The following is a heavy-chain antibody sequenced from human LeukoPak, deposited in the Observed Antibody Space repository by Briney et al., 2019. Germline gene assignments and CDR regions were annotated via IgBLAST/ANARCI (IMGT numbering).Heavy chain of an antibody. CDR3: AVLVGATVEGAY. V-gene: IGHV5-51*01. J-gene: IGHJ4*02. CDR1: GYCFTNYW. CDR2: IYPGDSDT. D-gene: IGHD2-8*02. Sequence: GESLKISCDGAGYCFTNYWSGLGRQLPGKGLEWMGIIYPGDSDTRYSPSFQGQVTISADKSISTAYLQWSSVKASATAMYYCAVLVGATVEGAYWGQGTLVTVSS.